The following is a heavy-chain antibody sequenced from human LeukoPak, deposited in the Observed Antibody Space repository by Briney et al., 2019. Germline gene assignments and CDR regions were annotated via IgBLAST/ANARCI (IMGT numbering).Heavy chain of an antibody. V-gene: IGHV4-34*01. Sequence: SETLSLTCAVYGGSISGYYWSWIRQPPGKGLEWIGEINHSGSTNYNPSLKSRVTISVDTSKNQFSLKLSSVTAADTAVYYCARGPRTNTTVTTDEAYYFDYWGQGTLVTVSS. J-gene: IGHJ4*02. D-gene: IGHD4-17*01. CDR2: INHSGST. CDR1: GGSISGYY. CDR3: ARGPRTNTTVTTDEAYYFDY.